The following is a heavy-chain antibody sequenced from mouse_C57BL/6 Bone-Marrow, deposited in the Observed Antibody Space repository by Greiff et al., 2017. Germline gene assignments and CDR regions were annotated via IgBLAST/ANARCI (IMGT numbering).Heavy chain of an antibody. Sequence: VQLQQSGPELVKPGASVKISCKASGYSFTDYNMNWVKQSNGKSLEWVGVINPNYGTTSYNQKFKGKATLTVDQSSSTAYMQLNSLTSEDSAVYYSFITTDYAMDYWGQGTSVTVSS. CDR2: INPNYGTT. CDR3: FITTDYAMDY. CDR1: GYSFTDYN. J-gene: IGHJ4*01. D-gene: IGHD1-1*01. V-gene: IGHV1-39*01.